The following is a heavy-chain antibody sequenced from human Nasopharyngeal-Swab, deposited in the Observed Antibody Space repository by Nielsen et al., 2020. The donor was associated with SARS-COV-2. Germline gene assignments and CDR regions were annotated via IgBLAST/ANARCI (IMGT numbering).Heavy chain of an antibody. Sequence: ETLSLTCAASGFTFSIYAMTWVRQAPGKGLEWVSVITDSGDSTYYADSVKGRFTISRDNSKNTLYLQMNSLRADDTALYYCAKDQGYSYGAPDSWGQGTLVTVSS. D-gene: IGHD5-18*01. CDR3: AKDQGYSYGAPDS. V-gene: IGHV3-23*01. CDR1: GFTFSIYA. J-gene: IGHJ4*02. CDR2: ITDSGDST.